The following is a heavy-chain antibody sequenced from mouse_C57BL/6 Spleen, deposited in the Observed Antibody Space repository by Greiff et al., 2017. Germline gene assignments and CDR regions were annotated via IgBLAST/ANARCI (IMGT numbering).Heavy chain of an antibody. CDR1: GYTFTSYW. CDR2: IFPGSGST. CDR3: ARSPFTTVVATDYFDY. D-gene: IGHD1-1*01. Sequence: QVQLQQPGAELVKPGASVKMSCKASGYTFTSYWITWVKQRPGQGLEWIGDIFPGSGSTNNNEKFKSKATLTVDTSSSTAYMQLSSLTSEDSAVYYCARSPFTTVVATDYFDYWGQGTTLTVSS. V-gene: IGHV1-55*01. J-gene: IGHJ2*01.